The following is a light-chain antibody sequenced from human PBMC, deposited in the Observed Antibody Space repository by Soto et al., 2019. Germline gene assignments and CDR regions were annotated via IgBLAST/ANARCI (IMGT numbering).Light chain of an antibody. CDR2: RSN. CDR1: SSNIGSNY. J-gene: IGLJ1*01. V-gene: IGLV1-47*03. CDR3: AAWDDSLSGTYV. Sequence: QTVVTKPPSAYGTPGQRVTISCSGSSSNIGSNYVDWYKKFPGTATKLRIYRSNQRPSGVPGRFSASKSGVSDYLAIRGLWSEAEAYYYCAAWDDSLSGTYVFSTGTKLAV.